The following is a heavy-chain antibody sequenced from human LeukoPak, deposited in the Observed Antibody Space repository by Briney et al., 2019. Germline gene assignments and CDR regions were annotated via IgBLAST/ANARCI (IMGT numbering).Heavy chain of an antibody. CDR3: ARENSGSYREFDY. Sequence: SETLSLTCTVSGGSISSYYWLWIPEPAGKALEGIGRIYPSGSTNYNPSLKSRVTMSVDTSKNQSSLKLSSVTAADTAVYYSARENSGSYREFDYWGQGTLVTVSS. D-gene: IGHD1-26*01. CDR2: IYPSGST. V-gene: IGHV4-4*07. CDR1: GGSISSYY. J-gene: IGHJ4*02.